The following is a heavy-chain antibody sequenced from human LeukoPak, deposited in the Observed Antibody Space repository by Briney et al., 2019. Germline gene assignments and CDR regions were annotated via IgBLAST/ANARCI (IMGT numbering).Heavy chain of an antibody. V-gene: IGHV1-2*02. CDR3: ARNYGRTSRYFDY. CDR2: ISPSSGGT. D-gene: IGHD4-23*01. J-gene: IGHJ4*02. CDR1: GYTFTDYY. Sequence: GASVKASCKASGYTFTDYYIHWVRQAPGQGLEWMGWISPSSGGTNYAQNFQGRVTMTRDTSISTAYMELSGLRSDDTALYFCARNYGRTSRYFDYWGQGPLVTVSS.